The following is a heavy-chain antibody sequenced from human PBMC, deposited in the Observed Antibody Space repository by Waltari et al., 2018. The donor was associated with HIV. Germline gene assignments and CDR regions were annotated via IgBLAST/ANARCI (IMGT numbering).Heavy chain of an antibody. Sequence: QSGAEGKEPGTSVKVSCQAYGYLFMSYGVSWGRQALWQGLEWRGKIHIYNEKTIYTEKLQVRVTLSTDRSRNTVYLELRSLRPDDTAVYYCVKDREDYWDNSGRYYRGGPHLFDSWGPGTQVIVSP. CDR1: GYLFMSYG. CDR3: VKDREDYWDNSGRYYRGGPHLFDS. D-gene: IGHD3-22*01. V-gene: IGHV1-18*01. J-gene: IGHJ4*02. CDR2: IHIYNEKT.